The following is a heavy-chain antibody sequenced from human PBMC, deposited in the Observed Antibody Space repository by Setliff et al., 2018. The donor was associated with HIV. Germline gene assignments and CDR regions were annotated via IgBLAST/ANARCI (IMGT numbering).Heavy chain of an antibody. D-gene: IGHD3-22*01. J-gene: IGHJ5*02. CDR3: ASRVYYYDSSGYLREEGFDP. V-gene: IGHV4-39*01. CDR1: GGSISNSRYY. CDR2: IYYSGST. Sequence: PSETLSLTCTVSGGSISNSRYYWSWIRRPPGKGLEWIGSIYYSGSTYYNPSLKSRVTISVDTSKNQFSLKLSSVTAADAAVYYCASRVYYYDSSGYLREEGFDPWGQGTQVTVSS.